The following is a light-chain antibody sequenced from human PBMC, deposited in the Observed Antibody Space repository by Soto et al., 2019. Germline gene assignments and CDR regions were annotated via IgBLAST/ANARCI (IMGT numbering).Light chain of an antibody. CDR3: SSYTGTSTPFV. CDR2: EVS. Sequence: QSVLTQPASVSGSPGQSITISCTGTSSDVGGYNYVSWYQLHPGKAPKLIIYEVSHRPSGASNHFSGYKSGNTASLTISGLQAEDEADYYCSSYTGTSTPFVFGTGPRSPS. CDR1: SSDVGGYNY. J-gene: IGLJ1*01. V-gene: IGLV2-14*01.